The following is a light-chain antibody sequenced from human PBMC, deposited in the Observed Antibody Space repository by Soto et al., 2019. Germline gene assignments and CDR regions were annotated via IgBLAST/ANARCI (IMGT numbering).Light chain of an antibody. Sequence: DVVLTQSPLSLPVTLGQAASISCTSSQSLVSSDGNTYLHWFQQRPGHSPRHLIYKISNRDSGVPDRFRGSGSGTDFTLEISRVEAEDVGLYYCMQGTHWPKTFGQGTKVEIK. V-gene: IGKV2-30*01. CDR1: QSLVSSDGNTY. J-gene: IGKJ1*01. CDR3: MQGTHWPKT. CDR2: KIS.